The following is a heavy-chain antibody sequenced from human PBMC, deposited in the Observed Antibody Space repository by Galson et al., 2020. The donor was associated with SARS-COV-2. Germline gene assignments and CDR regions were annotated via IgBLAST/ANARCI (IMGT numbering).Heavy chain of an antibody. J-gene: IGHJ4*02. Sequence: GESLKISCAVSGFTFSSYGMHWVRQAPGKGLEWVAVIWYDGSNKYYADSVKGRFTISRDNSKNTLYLQMNSLRAEDTAVYYCARGAPGDYYDSSGYLGYWGQGTLVTVSS. CDR1: GFTFSSYG. V-gene: IGHV3-33*01. D-gene: IGHD3-22*01. CDR2: IWYDGSNK. CDR3: ARGAPGDYYDSSGYLGY.